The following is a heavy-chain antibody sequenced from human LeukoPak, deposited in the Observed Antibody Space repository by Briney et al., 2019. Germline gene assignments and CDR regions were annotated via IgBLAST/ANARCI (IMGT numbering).Heavy chain of an antibody. Sequence: QPGGSLRLSCAASGFTFSSYAMSWVRQAPGKGLEWVSAISGSGGSTYYADSVKGRFTISRDNAKNSLYLQMNSLRAEDTAVYYCARTAVGYGDLDWGQGTLVTVSS. CDR2: ISGSGGST. V-gene: IGHV3-23*01. J-gene: IGHJ4*02. CDR3: ARTAVGYGDLD. D-gene: IGHD4-17*01. CDR1: GFTFSSYA.